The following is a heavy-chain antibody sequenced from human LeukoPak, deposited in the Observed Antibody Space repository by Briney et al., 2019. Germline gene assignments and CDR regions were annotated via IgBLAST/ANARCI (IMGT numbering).Heavy chain of an antibody. CDR2: IYYSGST. D-gene: IGHD3-3*01. J-gene: IGHJ4*02. Sequence: PSETLSLTCTVSGGSISSSSYYWGWIRQPPGKGLEWIGSIYYSGSTYYNPSLKSRVTISVDTSKNQFSLKLSSVTAADTAVYYCARHFPNNLWSGYFDYFDYWGQGTLVTVSS. CDR1: GGSISSSSYY. V-gene: IGHV4-39*01. CDR3: ARHFPNNLWSGYFDYFDY.